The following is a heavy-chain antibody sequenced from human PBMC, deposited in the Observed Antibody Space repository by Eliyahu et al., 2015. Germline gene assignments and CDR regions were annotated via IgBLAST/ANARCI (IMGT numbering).Heavy chain of an antibody. CDR1: GFPFTTHA. CDR2: ITGGDDNT. CDR3: AKDNVLNF. J-gene: IGHJ4*02. V-gene: IGHV3-23*01. D-gene: IGHD2-8*01. Sequence: EVQLLESGGGLVQSGGSLRVXCAASGFPFTTHAMNWVRQPPGKGLEWVSTITGGDDNTFYADSVRGRFTISRDNSKNTVYLQMNSLRADDTAIYYCAKDNVLNFWGQGTLVTVSS.